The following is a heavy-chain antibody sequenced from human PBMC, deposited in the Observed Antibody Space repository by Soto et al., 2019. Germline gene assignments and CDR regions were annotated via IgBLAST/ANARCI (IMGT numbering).Heavy chain of an antibody. CDR2: IIPIFGTA. D-gene: IGHD3-9*01. Sequence: GASVKVSCKASGGTFSSYAISRLLQAPGQGLEWMGGIIPIFGTANYAQKFQGRVTITADESTSTAYMELSSLRSEDTAVYYCARAPEYYDILTGPHPDYYYYGMDVWGQGTTVTVSS. CDR3: ARAPEYYDILTGPHPDYYYYGMDV. J-gene: IGHJ6*02. CDR1: GGTFSSYA. V-gene: IGHV1-69*13.